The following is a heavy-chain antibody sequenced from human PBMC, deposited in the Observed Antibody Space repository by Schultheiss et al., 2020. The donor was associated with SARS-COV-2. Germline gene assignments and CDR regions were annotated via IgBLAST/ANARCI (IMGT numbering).Heavy chain of an antibody. J-gene: IGHJ4*02. Sequence: SQTLSLTCTVSGGSISSGGDYWSWIRHPPGKGLEWIGYIYYSGSTYYNPSLKSRVTMSVDTSKNQFSLKLSSVTAADTAVYYCARVCGDYGRRYTLDYWGQGTLVTVSS. D-gene: IGHD4-17*01. CDR1: GGSISSGGDY. V-gene: IGHV4-61*08. CDR3: ARVCGDYGRRYTLDY. CDR2: IYYSGST.